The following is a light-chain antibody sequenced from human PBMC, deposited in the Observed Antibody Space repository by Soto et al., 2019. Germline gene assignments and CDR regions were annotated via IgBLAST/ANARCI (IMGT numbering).Light chain of an antibody. CDR2: SAS. CDR3: QEHYSGPPVA. CDR1: QGIDRS. V-gene: IGKV1-27*01. Sequence: DIQMTQSPSSLSASVGDRVTITCRASQGIDRSLAWYQQKPGKVPNLLIYSASTFQSGVLSRFSGSGSGTDFTLTITSLQPEDVATYYCQEHYSGPPVAFGPGTKVDV. J-gene: IGKJ3*01.